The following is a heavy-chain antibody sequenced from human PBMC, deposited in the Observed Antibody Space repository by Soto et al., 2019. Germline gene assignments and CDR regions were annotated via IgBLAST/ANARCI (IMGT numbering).Heavy chain of an antibody. CDR2: ISYDGKNK. D-gene: IGHD2-21*02. J-gene: IGHJ4*02. CDR1: GFTFSNYG. V-gene: IGHV3-30*18. CDR3: AKEGTAKRSYYFDY. Sequence: QVQLVESGGGVVPPGRSLRLSCAASGFTFSNYGMQWVRQAPGKGLEWVAVISYDGKNKYYADSVKGRFTISRDNSKNTLDLQMNSLRADDTAVYYCAKEGTAKRSYYFDYWGQGTLVTVSS.